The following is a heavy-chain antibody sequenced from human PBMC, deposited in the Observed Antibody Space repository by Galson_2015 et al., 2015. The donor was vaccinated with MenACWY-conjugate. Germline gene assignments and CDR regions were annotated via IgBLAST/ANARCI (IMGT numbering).Heavy chain of an antibody. CDR2: INPSGGST. CDR3: ARDSDSFFHSFDP. Sequence: SVKVSCKASGYTFTSYYMHWVRQAPGQGLEWMGIINPSGGSTSYARKFQGRVTMTRDTSTSTVYMELSSLRSEDTAVYYCARDSDSFFHSFDPWGQGTLVTVSS. D-gene: IGHD3-3*02. V-gene: IGHV1-46*01. CDR1: GYTFTSYY. J-gene: IGHJ5*02.